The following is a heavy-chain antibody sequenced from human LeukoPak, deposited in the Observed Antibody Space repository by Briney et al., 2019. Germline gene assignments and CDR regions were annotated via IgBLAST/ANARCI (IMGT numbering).Heavy chain of an antibody. D-gene: IGHD5-12*01. CDR2: IYYSGST. V-gene: IGHV4-30-4*01. Sequence: SETLSLTCTVSGGSISSGDYYWSWIRQPPGTGLEWIGYIYYSGSTYYNPSLKSRVTISVDTSKNQFSLKLSSVTAADTAVYYCARGGGYDSNWFDPWGQGTLVTVSS. J-gene: IGHJ5*02. CDR3: ARGGGYDSNWFDP. CDR1: GGSISSGDYY.